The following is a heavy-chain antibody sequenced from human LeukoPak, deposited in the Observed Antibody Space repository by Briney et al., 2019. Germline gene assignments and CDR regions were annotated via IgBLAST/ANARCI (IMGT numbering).Heavy chain of an antibody. D-gene: IGHD3-16*01. CDR2: IYYSGST. V-gene: IGHV4-59*01. J-gene: IGHJ4*02. Sequence: NTSETLSLTCAVYGGSFSGYYWSWIRQPPGKGLEWIGYIYYSGSTNYDPSLKSRVTISVDTSKNQFSLKLSSVTAADTAVYYCARVRGKVVGSYYYFDYWGQGTLVTVSS. CDR3: ARVRGKVVGSYYYFDY. CDR1: GGSFSGYY.